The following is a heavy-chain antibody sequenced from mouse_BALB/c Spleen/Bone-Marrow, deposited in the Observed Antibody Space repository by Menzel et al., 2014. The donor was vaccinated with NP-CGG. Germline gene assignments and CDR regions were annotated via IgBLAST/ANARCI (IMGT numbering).Heavy chain of an antibody. CDR1: GFTFTDYY. CDR2: IRNKANGYTT. Sequence: EVLLVESGGGLVQPGGSLRLSCATSGFTFTDYYMSWVRQPPGKALEWLGFIRNKANGYTTEYSASVKGRFTISRDNSQSTLYLQMNTLRAEDNATYDCARYDVSYYFDYWGPGTTLTVSS. V-gene: IGHV7-3*02. J-gene: IGHJ2*01. CDR3: ARYDVSYYFDY.